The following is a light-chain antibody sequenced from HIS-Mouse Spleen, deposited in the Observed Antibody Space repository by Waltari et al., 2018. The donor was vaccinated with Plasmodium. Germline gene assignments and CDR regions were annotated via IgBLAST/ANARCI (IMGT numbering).Light chain of an antibody. Sequence: EIVMTQSPATLSVSPGERAPLSCRASPSFSSNLAWYQKKPGQAPRLRIYGASTRATGIPARFSGSGSGTEFTLTISSLQSEDFAVYYCQQYNNWSFTFGPGTKVDIK. CDR1: PSFSSN. CDR3: QQYNNWSFT. V-gene: IGKV3-15*01. J-gene: IGKJ3*01. CDR2: GAS.